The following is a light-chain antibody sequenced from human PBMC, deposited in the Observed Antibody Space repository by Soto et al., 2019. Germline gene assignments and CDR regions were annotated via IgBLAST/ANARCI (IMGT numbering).Light chain of an antibody. J-gene: IGKJ1*01. CDR1: QSISGW. CDR3: QRYNSYST. V-gene: IGKV1-5*01. CDR2: DAS. Sequence: DIQMTQSPSTLSASVGDRVTITCRASQSISGWLAWYQQKPGKAPKLLIYDASSLERGVPSRFSGSGSGTEFTLTISSLQPDDFATYYCQRYNSYSTFGQGTKAEIK.